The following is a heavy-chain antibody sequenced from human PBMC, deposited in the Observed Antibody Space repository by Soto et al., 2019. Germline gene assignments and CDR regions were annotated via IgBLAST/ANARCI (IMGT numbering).Heavy chain of an antibody. Sequence: ASVKVSCKASGYTFTSYYMHWVRQAPGQGLEWMGIINPSGGSTSYAQKFQGRVTMTRDTSTSTVYMELSSLGSEDTAVYYCARDLTISGTTDYYYGMDVWGQGTTVTVSS. CDR3: ARDLTISGTTDYYYGMDV. J-gene: IGHJ6*02. D-gene: IGHD1-20*01. V-gene: IGHV1-46*01. CDR2: INPSGGST. CDR1: GYTFTSYY.